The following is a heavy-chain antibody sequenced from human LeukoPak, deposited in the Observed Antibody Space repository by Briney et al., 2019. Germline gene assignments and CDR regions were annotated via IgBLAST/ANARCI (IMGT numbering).Heavy chain of an antibody. D-gene: IGHD3-16*01. CDR2: ISGSGGST. J-gene: IGHJ4*02. Sequence: PGGSLRLSCAASGFTFSSYGMSWVRQAPGKGLEWVSAISGSGGSTYYADSVKGRFTISRDNSKNTLYLQMNSLRAEDTAVYYCAKSGWPRLKFDYWGQGTLVTVSS. V-gene: IGHV3-23*01. CDR1: GFTFSSYG. CDR3: AKSGWPRLKFDY.